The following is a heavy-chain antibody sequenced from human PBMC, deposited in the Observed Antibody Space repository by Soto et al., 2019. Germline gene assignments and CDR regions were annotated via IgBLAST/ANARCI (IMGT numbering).Heavy chain of an antibody. CDR1: GFTFRKFW. CDR2: ISSDGTTT. Sequence: GGSLRLSCAASGFTFRKFWMHWVRQVPGKGPVWVSYISSDGTTTDYADSVKGRFTISRDNAKDTLYLQMDSLRAEDTAVYYCAIQDCTNDVCLEAAVTVGGALESWGQGTLVTVSS. D-gene: IGHD2-8*01. J-gene: IGHJ1*01. V-gene: IGHV3-74*01. CDR3: AIQDCTNDVCLEAAVTVGGALES.